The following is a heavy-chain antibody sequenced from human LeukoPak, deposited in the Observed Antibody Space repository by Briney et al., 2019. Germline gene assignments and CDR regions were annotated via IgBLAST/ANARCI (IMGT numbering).Heavy chain of an antibody. J-gene: IGHJ3*02. Sequence: PGGSLRLSCAASGFTLSSYWMHWVRQAPGKGLVCVSRINSDESRTNYADSVKGRFTISRDNAKNTLYLQLNSLRAEDTAVYYCARGYSSGWFYAFDIWGQGTMVTVSS. V-gene: IGHV3-74*01. CDR1: GFTLSSYW. CDR3: ARGYSSGWFYAFDI. CDR2: INSDESRT. D-gene: IGHD6-19*01.